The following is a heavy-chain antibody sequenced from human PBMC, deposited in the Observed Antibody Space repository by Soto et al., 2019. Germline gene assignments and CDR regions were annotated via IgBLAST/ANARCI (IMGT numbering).Heavy chain of an antibody. J-gene: IGHJ4*01. CDR1: GGSISSGGYS. D-gene: IGHD3-10*01. CDR2: FYSSGST. Sequence: SETLSLTCAVSGGSISSGGYSWSWIRQPPGKGLEWIGYFYSSGSTYNNPSLKSRVTISVDTSKNQVSLKLDSVTAADTAVYYCASIWFGDFDYWGHGTLVTVSS. CDR3: ASIWFGDFDY. V-gene: IGHV4-30-2*05.